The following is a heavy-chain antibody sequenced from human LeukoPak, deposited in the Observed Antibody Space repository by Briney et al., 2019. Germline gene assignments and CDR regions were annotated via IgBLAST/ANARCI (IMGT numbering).Heavy chain of an antibody. D-gene: IGHD3-3*01. Sequence: GRSLRLACAASGFTFSTYGMHWVRQAPGKGLEWVAVISYDGSNKNYADSVKGRFTISRDNSKNTLYLQMNSLRAEDTAVYYCANQILGVVYWGQGTLVTVSS. CDR1: GFTFSTYG. CDR3: ANQILGVVY. CDR2: ISYDGSNK. J-gene: IGHJ4*02. V-gene: IGHV3-30*18.